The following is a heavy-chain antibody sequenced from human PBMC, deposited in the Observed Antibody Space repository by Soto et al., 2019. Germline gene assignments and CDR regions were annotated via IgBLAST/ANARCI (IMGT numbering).Heavy chain of an antibody. Sequence: SETLSLTCTVSGGSISSGGYYWSWVRQHPGKGLEWIGYIYYSGSTYYNPSLKSRVTISVDTSKNQFSLKLSSVTAADTAVYYCATLRLPEPCYVDYWGQGTLVTVSS. V-gene: IGHV4-31*03. CDR3: ATLRLPEPCYVDY. D-gene: IGHD4-17*01. CDR1: GGSISSGGYY. J-gene: IGHJ4*02. CDR2: IYYSGST.